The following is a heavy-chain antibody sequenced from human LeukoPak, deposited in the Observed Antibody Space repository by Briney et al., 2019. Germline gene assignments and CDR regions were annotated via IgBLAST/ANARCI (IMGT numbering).Heavy chain of an antibody. V-gene: IGHV4-59*01. CDR1: GGSISSYY. CDR3: ARGANFWSGYYSPLGDY. D-gene: IGHD3-3*01. J-gene: IGHJ4*02. Sequence: ASXTXXLTCTVXGGSISSYYWSWIRQPPGKGLXWIGYIYYSGSTNYNPSLKSRVTISVDTSKNQFSLKLSSVTAADTAVYYCARGANFWSGYYSPLGDYWGQGTLVTVSS. CDR2: IYYSGST.